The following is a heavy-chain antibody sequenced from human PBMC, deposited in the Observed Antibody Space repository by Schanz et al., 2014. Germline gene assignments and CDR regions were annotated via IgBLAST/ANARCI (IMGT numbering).Heavy chain of an antibody. Sequence: EVQLVESGGGLVQPGGSLRLSCAASGLTLSDYWMHWVRQAPGKGLEWVSAISGSGETTYYADSVKGRFTISRDNSKNALYLQMNSLRAEDTAVYYCARRITGTHHNPYYHGMDVWGQGTTVTVSS. CDR2: ISGSGETT. CDR1: GLTLSDYW. D-gene: IGHD1-20*01. V-gene: IGHV3-23*04. CDR3: ARRITGTHHNPYYHGMDV. J-gene: IGHJ6*02.